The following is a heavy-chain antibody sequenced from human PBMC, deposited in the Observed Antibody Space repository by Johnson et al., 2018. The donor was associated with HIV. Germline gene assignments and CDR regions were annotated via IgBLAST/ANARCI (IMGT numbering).Heavy chain of an antibody. CDR3: AAGIAVAGLRGNAFDI. V-gene: IGHV3-7*01. CDR2: IKQAGSEK. D-gene: IGHD6-19*01. J-gene: IGHJ3*02. Sequence: VQLVESGGGLVQPGGSLRLSCAASGFTFSSYWMSWVRQAPGKGLEWVANIKQAGSEKYYVDSVKGRFTISRDNAKNSLYLQMNILRAEDTAVYYCAAGIAVAGLRGNAFDIWGQGTMVTGSS. CDR1: GFTFSSYW.